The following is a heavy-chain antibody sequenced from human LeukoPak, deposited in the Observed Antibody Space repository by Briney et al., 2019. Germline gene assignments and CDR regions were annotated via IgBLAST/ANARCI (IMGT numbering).Heavy chain of an antibody. Sequence: GGSLRLSCAASGFTVSSNYMSWVRQAPGKGLEWVSSISSSSSYIYYADSVKGRFTISRDNSKNTLYLQMNSLRAEDTAVYYCAKDGWPRITMVRGIIDYWGQGTLVTVSS. V-gene: IGHV3-21*01. CDR2: ISSSSSYI. D-gene: IGHD3-10*01. CDR3: AKDGWPRITMVRGIIDY. CDR1: GFTVSSNY. J-gene: IGHJ4*02.